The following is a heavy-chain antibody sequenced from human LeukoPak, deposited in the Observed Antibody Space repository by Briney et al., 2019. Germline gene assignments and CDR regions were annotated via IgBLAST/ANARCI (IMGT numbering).Heavy chain of an antibody. J-gene: IGHJ3*02. V-gene: IGHV1-18*01. CDR1: GYTFTNYG. Sequence: ASVKVSCKASGYTFTNYGISWVRQAPGQGLEWMGWISAYNGNTNYAQKLQGRVTMTTDTSTSTAYMELRSLRSDDTAVYYCARKAHISMVRGDDALDIWGQGTMVTVSS. CDR3: ARKAHISMVRGDDALDI. D-gene: IGHD3-10*01. CDR2: ISAYNGNT.